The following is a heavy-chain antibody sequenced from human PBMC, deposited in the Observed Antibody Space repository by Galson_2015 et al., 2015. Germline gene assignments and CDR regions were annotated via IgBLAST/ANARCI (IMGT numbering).Heavy chain of an antibody. V-gene: IGHV4-59*01. J-gene: IGHJ6*03. CDR2: VYYSGST. Sequence: SETLSLTCPVSGGSISTYHRSWIRQPPGQGLEWVGYVYYSGSTRNNPSLKSRVTLSEDTSNNQCPLKLTSVTAADTAVYFCARMDHKFYCHMDIWGKGTTVTVSS. D-gene: IGHD1-14*01. CDR1: GGSISTYH. CDR3: ARMDHKFYCHMDI.